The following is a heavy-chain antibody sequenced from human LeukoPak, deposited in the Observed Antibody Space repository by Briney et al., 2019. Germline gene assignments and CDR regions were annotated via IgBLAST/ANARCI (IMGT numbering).Heavy chain of an antibody. CDR3: ARDMFDYYDSSGHGVFDY. J-gene: IGHJ4*02. CDR2: IFHSGST. CDR1: SGSIFNNNW. D-gene: IGHD3-22*01. Sequence: SETLSLTCTVSSGSIFNNNWWSWVRQPPGKGLEWIGQIFHSGSTSYSPSLKSRVTISMDKSKNQISLRLTSVTAADTAVYYCARDMFDYYDSSGHGVFDYWGQGTLVTVSS. V-gene: IGHV4-4*02.